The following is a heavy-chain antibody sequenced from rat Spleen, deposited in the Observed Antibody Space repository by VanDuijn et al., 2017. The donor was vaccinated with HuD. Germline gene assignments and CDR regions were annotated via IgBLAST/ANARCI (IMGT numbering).Heavy chain of an antibody. D-gene: IGHD3-4*01. Sequence: EVQLVESGGGLVQPGRSLKLSCVASGFTFNNYWMTWIRQAPGKGLEWVASISTGGGSTYYRDSVKGRFTISRDDAKSILYLQMNSLRSEDTATYFCTREETLYWYFDFWGPGTMVTVSS. CDR1: GFTFNNYW. J-gene: IGHJ1*01. CDR2: ISTGGGST. V-gene: IGHV5-31*01. CDR3: TREETLYWYFDF.